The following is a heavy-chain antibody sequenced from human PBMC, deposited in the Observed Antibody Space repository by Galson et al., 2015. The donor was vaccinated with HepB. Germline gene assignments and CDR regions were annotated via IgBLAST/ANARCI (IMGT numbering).Heavy chain of an antibody. CDR3: ARDRCGNAHIDL. J-gene: IGHJ2*01. V-gene: IGHV4-61*02. D-gene: IGHD4-23*01. CDR2: IFTSGST. CDR1: CASSNSGSYY. Sequence: TLSPTCAVTCASSNSGSYYGRWSRQPAGEGLEWIRRIFTSGSTNYNPPLKSRVTMSVDTSKNPFALKLSSVTAADTAVYYCARDRCGNAHIDLWGRGTLVTVSS.